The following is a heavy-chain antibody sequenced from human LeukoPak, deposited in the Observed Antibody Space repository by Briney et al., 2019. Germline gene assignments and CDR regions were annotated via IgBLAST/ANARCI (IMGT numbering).Heavy chain of an antibody. CDR3: ASLIWSGYQNYYYYYMDV. V-gene: IGHV4-34*01. CDR2: INHSGST. CDR1: GGSFSGYY. D-gene: IGHD3-3*01. J-gene: IGHJ6*03. Sequence: SETLSLTCAVYGGSFSGYYWSWIRQPPGKGLEWIGEINHSGSTNYNPSLKSRVTISVDTSKNQFSLKLSSVTAADTAVYYCASLIWSGYQNYYYYYMDVWGKGTTVTVSS.